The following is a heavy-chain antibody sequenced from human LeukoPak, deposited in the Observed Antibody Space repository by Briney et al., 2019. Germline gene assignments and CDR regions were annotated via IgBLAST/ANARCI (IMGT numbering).Heavy chain of an antibody. Sequence: GGSLRLSCAASGFTSSSYAMHWVRQAPGKGLEWVAVISYDGSNKYYADSVKGRFTISRDNAKNSLYLQMNSLRAEDTAVYYCARDRDCSGGSCYFDFDYWGQGTLVTVSS. D-gene: IGHD2-15*01. CDR1: GFTSSSYA. J-gene: IGHJ4*02. CDR3: ARDRDCSGGSCYFDFDY. CDR2: ISYDGSNK. V-gene: IGHV3-30*04.